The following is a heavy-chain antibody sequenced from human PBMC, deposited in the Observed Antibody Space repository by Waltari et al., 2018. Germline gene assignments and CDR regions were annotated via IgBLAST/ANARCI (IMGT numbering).Heavy chain of an antibody. CDR1: GYSISSGSY. CDR2: IHHTGST. Sequence: QVQLRESGPGLVTPSETLSLICAVSGYSISSGSYWGWVRRPPGKGLEWIARIHHTGSTYYNPCLERRGTVSVDMARNQVSLNLRSLTAADTAFYDCARVTVDQWPQRFDFWGQGALVTVSS. J-gene: IGHJ4*02. CDR3: ARVTVDQWPQRFDF. D-gene: IGHD6-19*01. V-gene: IGHV4-38-2*01.